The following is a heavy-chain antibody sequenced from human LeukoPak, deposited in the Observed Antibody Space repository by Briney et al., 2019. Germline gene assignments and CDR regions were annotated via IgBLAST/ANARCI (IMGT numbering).Heavy chain of an antibody. CDR3: ANLPSTYYDFWSGYPAVAFDI. Sequence: AGGSLRLSCAASGFTFSSYAMSWVRQAPGKGLEWVSAISGSGGSTYYADSVKGRFTISRDNSKNTLYLQMNSLRAEDTAVYYCANLPSTYYDFWSGYPAVAFDIWSQGTMVTVSS. J-gene: IGHJ3*02. D-gene: IGHD3-3*01. CDR2: ISGSGGST. CDR1: GFTFSSYA. V-gene: IGHV3-23*01.